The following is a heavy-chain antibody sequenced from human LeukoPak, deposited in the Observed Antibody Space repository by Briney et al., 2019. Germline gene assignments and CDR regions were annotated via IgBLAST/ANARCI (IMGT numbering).Heavy chain of an antibody. D-gene: IGHD2-2*01. Sequence: GGSLRLSCAASGFTFSSYAMHWVRQAPGKGLEWVAVISYDGSNKYYADSVKGRFTISRDNSKNTLYLQMNSLRAEDTAVYYCAREMGRVVVPAAIAAFDTWGQGTMVTVSS. J-gene: IGHJ3*02. V-gene: IGHV3-30*01. CDR1: GFTFSSYA. CDR2: ISYDGSNK. CDR3: AREMGRVVVPAAIAAFDT.